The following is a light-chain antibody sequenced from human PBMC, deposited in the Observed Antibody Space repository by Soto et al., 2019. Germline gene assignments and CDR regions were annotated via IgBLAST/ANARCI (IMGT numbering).Light chain of an antibody. CDR2: EVS. J-gene: IGLJ2*01. CDR1: SSDDGGYKY. V-gene: IGLV2-8*01. Sequence: QYALTQPPSASGSPGQSVTISCTGTSSDDGGYKYVSWYQQHPGKAPKLLIYEVSKRPSGVPDRFSGSKSGNTASLTVSGLQAEDEAEYYCASYAGSNNLLFGGGTKLTVL. CDR3: ASYAGSNNLL.